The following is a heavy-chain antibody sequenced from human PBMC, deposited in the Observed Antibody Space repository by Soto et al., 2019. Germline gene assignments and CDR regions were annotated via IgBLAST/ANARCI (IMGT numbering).Heavy chain of an antibody. CDR3: ASRRGYSYGNFDY. J-gene: IGHJ4*02. CDR1: GFTFSSYS. Sequence: EVQLVESGGGLVKPGGSLRLSCAASGFTFSSYSMNWVRKAPGKGLEWVSSISSSSSYIYYADSVKGRFTISRDNAKNSLYLQMNSLRAEDTAVYYCASRRGYSYGNFDYWGQGTLVTVSS. D-gene: IGHD5-18*01. V-gene: IGHV3-21*01. CDR2: ISSSSSYI.